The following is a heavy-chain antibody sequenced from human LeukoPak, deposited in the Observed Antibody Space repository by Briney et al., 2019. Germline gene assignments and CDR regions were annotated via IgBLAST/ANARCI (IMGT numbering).Heavy chain of an antibody. D-gene: IGHD6-13*01. CDR2: INPNSGGT. Sequence: GASVKVSCKASGYTFTGYYMHWVRQAPGQGLEWMGWINPNSGGTNYAQKFQGRVTMTRDTSISTAYMELSRLRSDDTAVYYCARESMAAAGTRGDYWGQGTLVTVSS. V-gene: IGHV1-2*02. CDR1: GYTFTGYY. J-gene: IGHJ4*02. CDR3: ARESMAAAGTRGDY.